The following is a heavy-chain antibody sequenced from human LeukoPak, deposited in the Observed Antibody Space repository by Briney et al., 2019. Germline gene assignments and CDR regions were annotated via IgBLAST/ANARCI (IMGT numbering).Heavy chain of an antibody. CDR2: INHSGNT. D-gene: IGHD6-6*01. CDR3: AKVYSSSSRDAFDV. Sequence: KPSETLSLTCAVYGESFSGYYWSWIRQPPGKGLEWIGEINHSGNTNYNSSLKSRVTMSVDTSKSQFSMKLSSVTAADTAVYYCAKVYSSSSRDAFDVWGQGTMVTVSS. J-gene: IGHJ3*01. V-gene: IGHV4-34*01. CDR1: GESFSGYY.